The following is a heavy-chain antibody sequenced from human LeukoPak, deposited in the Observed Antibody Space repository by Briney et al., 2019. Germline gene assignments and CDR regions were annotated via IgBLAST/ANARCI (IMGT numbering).Heavy chain of an antibody. CDR1: GFTFGDYW. V-gene: IGHV3-74*01. CDR2: INSDGSST. J-gene: IGHJ6*02. CDR3: AREVGSVRYYGMDV. D-gene: IGHD3-10*01. Sequence: PGGSLRLSCAASGFTFGDYWMHWVRQAPGKGLVWVSRINSDGSSTSYADSVKGRFTISRDNAKNTLYLQMNSLRAEDTAVYYCAREVGSVRYYGMDVWGQGTTVTVSS.